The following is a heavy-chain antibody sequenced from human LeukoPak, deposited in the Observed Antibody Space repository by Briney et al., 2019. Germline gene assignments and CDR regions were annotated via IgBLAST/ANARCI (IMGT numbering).Heavy chain of an antibody. J-gene: IGHJ4*02. D-gene: IGHD4-11*01. V-gene: IGHV3-33*01. CDR3: VRDAQRGFDYSNSLQY. CDR1: GFIFNHYA. Sequence: GGSLGLSCEASGFIFNHYALHWVRQAPNKGLEWVAVIWSDGTNRYYADSVKGRFSIFRDDSQKRVFLQMNSLRAEDTAVYYCVRDAQRGFDYSNSLQYWGQGALVTVSS. CDR2: IWSDGTNR.